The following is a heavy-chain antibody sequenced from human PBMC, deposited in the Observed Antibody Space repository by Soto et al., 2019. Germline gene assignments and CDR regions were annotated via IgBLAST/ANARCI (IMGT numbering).Heavy chain of an antibody. CDR3: ARGRINWFDP. Sequence: PGGSLRLSCAASGFTFSSYEMNWVRQAPGKGLEWVSYISSSGSTLYCADSVKGRFTISRDNAKNSLYLQMNSLRAEDTAVYYCARGRINWFDPWGQGTLVTVSS. J-gene: IGHJ5*02. V-gene: IGHV3-48*03. CDR2: ISSSGSTL. CDR1: GFTFSSYE.